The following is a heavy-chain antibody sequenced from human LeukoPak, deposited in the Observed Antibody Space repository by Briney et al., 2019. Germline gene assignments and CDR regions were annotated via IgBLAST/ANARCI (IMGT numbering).Heavy chain of an antibody. D-gene: IGHD6-19*01. CDR1: GYTFTGYY. Sequence: ASVKVSCKASGYTFTGYYMHWVRQAPGQGLEWMGWINPNSGGTNYAQKFQGRVTMTRDTSISTAYMELSRLRSDDTAVYYCARHSSGWYYYYYGMDVWGQGTTVTVSS. V-gene: IGHV1-2*02. CDR3: ARHSSGWYYYYYGMDV. J-gene: IGHJ6*02. CDR2: INPNSGGT.